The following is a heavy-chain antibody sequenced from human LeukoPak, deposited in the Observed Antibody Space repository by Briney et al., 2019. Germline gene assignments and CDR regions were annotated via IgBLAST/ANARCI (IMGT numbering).Heavy chain of an antibody. V-gene: IGHV1-2*02. CDR1: GYTFRDYY. D-gene: IGHD3-3*01. CDR3: ARLTYYDFWSGYNYAFDI. CDR2: INPSSGGT. Sequence: EASVKVSCKASGYTFRDYYIHWVRQAPGQGLEWMGWINPSSGGTNYAQKFQGRVTMTRDTSISTAYMELSRLRSDDTAVYYCARLTYYDFWSGYNYAFDIWGQGTMVTVSS. J-gene: IGHJ3*02.